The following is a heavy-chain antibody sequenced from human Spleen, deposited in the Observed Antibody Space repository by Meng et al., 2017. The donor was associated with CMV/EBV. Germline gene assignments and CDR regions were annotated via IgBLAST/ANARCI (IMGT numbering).Heavy chain of an antibody. Sequence: SSSSYYWGCLRQPPGKGLEWIGSIYYSGSTYYNPSLKSRVTISVDTSKNQFSLKLSSVTAADTAVYYCARERAQLLVLRFLVDWFDPWGQGTLVTVSS. CDR1: SSSSYY. J-gene: IGHJ5*02. V-gene: IGHV4-39*07. CDR3: ARERAQLLVLRFLVDWFDP. CDR2: IYYSGST. D-gene: IGHD3-3*01.